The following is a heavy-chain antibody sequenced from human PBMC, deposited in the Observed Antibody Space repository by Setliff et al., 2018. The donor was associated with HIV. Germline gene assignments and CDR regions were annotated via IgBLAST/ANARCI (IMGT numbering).Heavy chain of an antibody. Sequence: LETLSLTCTVSGGSISNYYWTWIRQPPGKGPEWIASIQYGDISHYNPSLQSRVTISVDTSTKKFSLYLSSVNETDTAVYYCARSGYTSGFYWVFGAFGVWGQGKMVTVS. V-gene: IGHV4-59*01. CDR3: ARSGYTSGFYWVFGAFGV. CDR1: GGSISNYY. D-gene: IGHD3-22*01. CDR2: IQYGDIS. J-gene: IGHJ3*01.